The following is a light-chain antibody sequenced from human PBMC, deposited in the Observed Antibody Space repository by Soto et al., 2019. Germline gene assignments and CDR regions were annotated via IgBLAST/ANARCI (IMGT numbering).Light chain of an antibody. J-gene: IGKJ5*01. CDR1: QSLLHITGETF. Sequence: TQSQLSLYVNPPPLASLSGTSSQSLLHITGETFLFWYLQKPGQSPQLLIYEVSTRVSGVPDRFSGSGSGTDFTLEISRVETDDVGIYYCMQSTQLPPTFGQGARLEI. CDR3: MQSTQLPPT. V-gene: IGKV2D-29*02. CDR2: EVS.